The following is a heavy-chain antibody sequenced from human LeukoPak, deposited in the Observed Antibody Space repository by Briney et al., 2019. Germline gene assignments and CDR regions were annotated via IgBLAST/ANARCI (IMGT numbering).Heavy chain of an antibody. V-gene: IGHV4-30-4*01. D-gene: IGHD5-24*01. Sequence: SQTLSLTCTVSGGSISSADYYWSWIRQPPGRGLGWIGYIYYGGSTYYNPSLKSRVTISVDTSKNQFSLKLSSVTAADTAVYYCARDVHIRRDGYTALGYYYYGMDVWGQGTTVTVSS. CDR2: IYYGGST. J-gene: IGHJ6*02. CDR1: GGSISSADYY. CDR3: ARDVHIRRDGYTALGYYYYGMDV.